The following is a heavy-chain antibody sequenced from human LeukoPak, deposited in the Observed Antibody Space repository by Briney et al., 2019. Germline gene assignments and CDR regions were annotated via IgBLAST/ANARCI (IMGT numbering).Heavy chain of an antibody. CDR1: GFTFSSSA. CDR3: ARGTDTKPFWSGYWVDV. Sequence: PGGSLRLSCAASGFTFSSSAMHWVRQAPGKGLEWVAVISFDESNKYYADSVKGRFTISRDNSKNTLYPQMNSLRAEDTAVYYCARGTDTKPFWSGYWVDVWGQGTTVTVSS. D-gene: IGHD3-3*01. J-gene: IGHJ6*02. V-gene: IGHV3-30*03. CDR2: ISFDESNK.